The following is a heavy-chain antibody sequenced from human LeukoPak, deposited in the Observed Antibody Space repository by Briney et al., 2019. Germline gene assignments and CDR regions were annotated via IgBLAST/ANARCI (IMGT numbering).Heavy chain of an antibody. CDR2: IRYDASKI. V-gene: IGHV3-30*02. CDR1: GFTFRSYG. D-gene: IGHD6-19*01. Sequence: GESLRLSCAASGFTFRSYGMHWVRQAPGEGLEWVAFIRYDASKIYYADSVKGRFTISRDDSKNTLYLQMIGLRPEDTAVYFCAKDTGRQWLAHCFDFWGQGTLVTVSS. CDR3: AKDTGRQWLAHCFDF. J-gene: IGHJ4*02.